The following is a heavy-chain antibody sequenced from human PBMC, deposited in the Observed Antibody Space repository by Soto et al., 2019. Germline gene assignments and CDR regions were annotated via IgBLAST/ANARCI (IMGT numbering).Heavy chain of an antibody. D-gene: IGHD5-18*01. CDR2: IIPIFGTA. V-gene: IGHV1-69*06. CDR3: ARDPPRGYSYGPNWFDP. Sequence: ASVKVSCKASGGTFSSYAISWLRQAPGQGLEWMGGIIPIFGTANYAQKFQGRVTTTADKSTSTAYMELSSLRSEDTAVYYCARDPPRGYSYGPNWFDPWGQGTLVTVSS. CDR1: GGTFSSYA. J-gene: IGHJ5*02.